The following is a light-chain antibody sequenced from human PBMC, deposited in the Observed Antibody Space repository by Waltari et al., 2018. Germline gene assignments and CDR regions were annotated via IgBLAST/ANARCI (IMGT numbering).Light chain of an antibody. J-gene: IGKJ1*01. V-gene: IGKV1-39*01. CDR1: HFVSSY. CDR2: ATA. CDR3: QQSYTSPPT. Sequence: DIQMTQSPPSLSASIGDRVTISCRASHFVSSYLNWFQQKPGKAPKLLIYATASLQSGVPSRFSGAGAGTDFTLTISSLQPDDFATYYCQQSYTSPPTFGQGTNVEIK.